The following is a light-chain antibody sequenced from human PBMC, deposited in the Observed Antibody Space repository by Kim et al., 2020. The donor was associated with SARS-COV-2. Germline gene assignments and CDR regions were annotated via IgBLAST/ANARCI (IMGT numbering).Light chain of an antibody. J-gene: IGKJ2*01. CDR1: QSVSSSY. CDR3: QQYGSSAYT. CDR2: GAS. Sequence: LSPGERATLSCRASQSVSSSYLAWYQQKPGQAPRLLIYGASSRATGIPDRFSGSGSGTDFTLTISRLEPEDFAVYYCQQYGSSAYTFGQGTKLEIK. V-gene: IGKV3-20*01.